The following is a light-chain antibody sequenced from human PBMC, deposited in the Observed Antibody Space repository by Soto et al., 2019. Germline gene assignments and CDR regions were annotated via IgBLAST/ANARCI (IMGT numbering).Light chain of an antibody. Sequence: IVLPQSRATLSVAPGERVTFSCRASQGVSRKLAWYQHKPGQAPRLLISGASTGATGIPARFSGSGSGTEFTLTISSLQSEDCAIYYCQQYHTWPVTFGGGTKVDI. CDR3: QQYHTWPVT. CDR2: GAS. CDR1: QGVSRK. V-gene: IGKV3-15*01. J-gene: IGKJ4*01.